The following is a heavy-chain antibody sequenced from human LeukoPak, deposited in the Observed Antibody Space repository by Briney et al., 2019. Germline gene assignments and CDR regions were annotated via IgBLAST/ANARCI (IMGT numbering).Heavy chain of an antibody. V-gene: IGHV1-69*04. J-gene: IGHJ4*02. CDR3: TRETSSRYFDY. Sequence: SVKVSCKASGGTFSSYAISWVRQAPGQGLEWMGRIIPILGIANYAQKFQGRITITRNTSISTAYMELSSLRSEDTAVYYCTRETSSRYFDYWGQGTLVTVSS. CDR2: IIPILGIA. CDR1: GGTFSSYA.